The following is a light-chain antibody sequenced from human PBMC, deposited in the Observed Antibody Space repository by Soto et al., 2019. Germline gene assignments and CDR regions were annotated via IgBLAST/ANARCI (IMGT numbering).Light chain of an antibody. CDR3: SSYTSSDTYV. CDR2: EVT. Sequence: QSALTQPPSVSGSPGQSVTISCTGTSSDVGSYNRVSWYQQPPGTAPKLMIYEVTNRPSGVPDRFSGSKSGNTASLTISGLQAEDEADNYCSSYTSSDTYVFGTGTKLTVL. J-gene: IGLJ1*01. V-gene: IGLV2-18*02. CDR1: SSDVGSYNR.